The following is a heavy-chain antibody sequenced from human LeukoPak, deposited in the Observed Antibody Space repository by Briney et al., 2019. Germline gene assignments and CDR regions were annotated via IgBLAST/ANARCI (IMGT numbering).Heavy chain of an antibody. V-gene: IGHV3-7*01. J-gene: IGHJ4*02. CDR3: ARFLTGYYDSSGYYQDY. D-gene: IGHD3-22*01. CDR1: GFTFSSYW. Sequence: GGSLRLSCAASGFTFSSYWMSWVRQAPGKGLEWVANIKQDGGEKYYVDSVKGRFTISRDNAKNSLYLQMNSLGAEDTAVYYCARFLTGYYDSSGYYQDYWGQGTLVTVSS. CDR2: IKQDGGEK.